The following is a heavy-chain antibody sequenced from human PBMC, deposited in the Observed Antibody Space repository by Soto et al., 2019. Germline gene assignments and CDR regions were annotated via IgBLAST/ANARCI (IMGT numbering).Heavy chain of an antibody. CDR1: GYTFTSYG. D-gene: IGHD2-8*01. Sequence: QVQLVQSGAEVKKPGASVKVSCKASGYTFTSYGISWVRQAPGQGLEWMGWISAYNGNTNYAQKFQGRVTMTTDTSTSTAYMELRRLRSDDTAVYYCARGGKYCTNGVCFFYGMDVWGQGTTVTVSS. J-gene: IGHJ6*02. CDR3: ARGGKYCTNGVCFFYGMDV. V-gene: IGHV1-18*01. CDR2: ISAYNGNT.